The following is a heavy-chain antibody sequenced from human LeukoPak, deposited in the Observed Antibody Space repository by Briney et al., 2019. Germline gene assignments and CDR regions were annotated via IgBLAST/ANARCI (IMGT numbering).Heavy chain of an antibody. CDR2: INPSGGST. CDR3: ARHKTPRAGWVRDAFDI. Sequence: ASVRVSCKASGYTFTSYYMHWVRQAPGQGLEWMGIINPSGGSTSYSQKFQGRVTMTRDTSTSTVYMELSSLRSEDTAVYYCARHKTPRAGWVRDAFDIWGQGTMVTVSS. CDR1: GYTFTSYY. J-gene: IGHJ3*02. D-gene: IGHD6-13*01. V-gene: IGHV1-46*01.